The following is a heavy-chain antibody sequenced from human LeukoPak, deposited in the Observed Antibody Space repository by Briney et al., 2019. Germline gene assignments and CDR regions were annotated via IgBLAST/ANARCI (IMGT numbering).Heavy chain of an antibody. CDR2: IKQDGSEK. CDR1: GFTVSSNY. J-gene: IGHJ6*03. D-gene: IGHD2-21*02. Sequence: GGSLRLSCAASGFTVSSNYMSWVRQAPGKGLEWVANIKQDGSEKYYVDSVKGRFTISRDNAKKSLYLQMNSLRVEDTAVYYCAKDGVAYCGGDCTRQFYYYMDVWGKGTTVTVSS. V-gene: IGHV3-7*01. CDR3: AKDGVAYCGGDCTRQFYYYMDV.